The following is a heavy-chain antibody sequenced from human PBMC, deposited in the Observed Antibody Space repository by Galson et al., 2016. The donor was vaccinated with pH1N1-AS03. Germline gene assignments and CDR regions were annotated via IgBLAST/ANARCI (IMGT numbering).Heavy chain of an antibody. CDR2: VFYTGAT. CDR1: RGSVNTDDYF. CDR3: ARDASGLDV. V-gene: IGHV4-61*08. J-gene: IGHJ6*02. Sequence: SETLSLTCTVSRGSVNTDDYFWTWIRQPPGKGLEWIGHVFYTGATTYNPSVKGRVTISIDTSNNKFSLRLNSVSASDTAVYYCARDASGLDVWGQGTTVTVS.